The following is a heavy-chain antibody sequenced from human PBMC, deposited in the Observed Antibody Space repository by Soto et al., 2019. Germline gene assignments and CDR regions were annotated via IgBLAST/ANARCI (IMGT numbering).Heavy chain of an antibody. CDR1: GFTFSSYG. V-gene: IGHV3-33*01. D-gene: IGHD3-10*01. CDR3: ARDPGSETYPVDY. Sequence: QVQLVESGGGVVQPGRSLRLSCAASGFTFSSYGMHWVRQAPGKGLEWVAVIWYDGSNKHYADSVKGRFTISRDNSNNTLYLQMNSLRVDDTAVYYCARDPGSETYPVDYWGQGTLVTVSS. J-gene: IGHJ4*02. CDR2: IWYDGSNK.